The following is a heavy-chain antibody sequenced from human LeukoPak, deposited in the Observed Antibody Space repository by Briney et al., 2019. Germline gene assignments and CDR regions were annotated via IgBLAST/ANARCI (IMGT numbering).Heavy chain of an antibody. J-gene: IGHJ4*02. D-gene: IGHD3-9*01. Sequence: PSETLSLTCTVSGDSISSSSYYWGWIRQPPGKGLEWIGSIYYSGSTYYNPSLKSRVTISVDTSKNQFSLKLSSVTAADTAVYYCAREILTGTPDYWGQGTLVTVSS. V-gene: IGHV4-39*01. CDR2: IYYSGST. CDR3: AREILTGTPDY. CDR1: GDSISSSSYY.